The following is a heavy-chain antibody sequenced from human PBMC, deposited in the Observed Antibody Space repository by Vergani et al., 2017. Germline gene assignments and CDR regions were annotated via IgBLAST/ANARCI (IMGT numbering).Heavy chain of an antibody. CDR1: GGSISSYY. J-gene: IGHJ5*02. CDR2: IYYSGST. CDR3: AREVVTVVRGVIVYWFDP. V-gene: IGHV4-59*01. D-gene: IGHD3-10*01. Sequence: QVQLQESGPGLVKPSETLSLTCTVSGGSISSYYWSWIRQPPGKGLEWIGYIYYSGSTNYNPSLKSRVTISVDTSKNQFSLKLSSVTAADTAVYYCAREVVTVVRGVIVYWFDPWGQGTLVTVSS.